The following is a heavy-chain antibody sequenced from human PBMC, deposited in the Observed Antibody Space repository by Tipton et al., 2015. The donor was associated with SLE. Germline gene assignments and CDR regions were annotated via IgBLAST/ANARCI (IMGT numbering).Heavy chain of an antibody. D-gene: IGHD3-16*01. CDR1: GGSISSSSYY. CDR2: IYYSGST. V-gene: IGHV4-39*07. Sequence: TLSLTCTVSGGSISSSSYYWGWIRQPPGKGLEWIGSIYYSGSTYYNPSLKSRVTISVDTSKNQFSLKLSSVTAADTAVYYCARLRYYYCMDVWGKGTTVTVSS. CDR3: ARLRYYYCMDV. J-gene: IGHJ6*03.